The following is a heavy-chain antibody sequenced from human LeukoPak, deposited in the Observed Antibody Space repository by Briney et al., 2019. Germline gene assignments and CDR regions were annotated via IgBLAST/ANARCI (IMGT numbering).Heavy chain of an antibody. CDR2: KYHCGGT. CDR1: GSPIYSSNW. CDR3: AGAAYEITIFGVVMVYFDY. V-gene: IGHV4-4*02. J-gene: IGHJ4*02. D-gene: IGHD3-3*01. Sequence: PSETLSPTCAVSGSPIYSSNWWRCVREPPGKAPECIGDKYHCGGTKYNPSLKSPVTIPVDPSKNQFSLKLGSVNAVNPAVYYRAGAAYEITIFGVVMVYFDYWGQGTLVTVSS.